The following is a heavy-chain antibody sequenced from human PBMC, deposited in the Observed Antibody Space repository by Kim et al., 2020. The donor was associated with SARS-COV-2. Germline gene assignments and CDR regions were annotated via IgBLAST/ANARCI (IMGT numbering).Heavy chain of an antibody. D-gene: IGHD6-13*01. J-gene: IGHJ6*02. V-gene: IGHV4-39*01. CDR3: AGLEHDDSWYRGYYYYGMDV. CDR1: GGSISSSSYY. Sequence: SETLSLTCTVSGGSISSSSYYWGWIRQPPGKGLEWIGSIYYSGSTYYNPSLKSRVTISVDTSKNQFSLKLSSVTAADTAVYYCAGLEHDDSWYRGYYYYGMDVWGQGTTVTVSS. CDR2: IYYSGST.